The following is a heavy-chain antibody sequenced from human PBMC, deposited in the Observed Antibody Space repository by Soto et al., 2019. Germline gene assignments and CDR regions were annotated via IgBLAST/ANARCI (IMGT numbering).Heavy chain of an antibody. J-gene: IGHJ4*02. CDR1: GFAFNKFG. CDR3: AEGGKVGSVLGDH. CDR2: ISYDGSYQ. V-gene: IGHV3-30*18. D-gene: IGHD1-26*01. Sequence: QVQLVESGGGVVQPGTSLRLSCEASGFAFNKFGMHWVRQAPGKGLEWVAFISYDGSYQYYADSVQGRLTITRDNSMNTLNMELKSLRREDTAVYYCAEGGKVGSVLGDHWGQGTLVTVSS.